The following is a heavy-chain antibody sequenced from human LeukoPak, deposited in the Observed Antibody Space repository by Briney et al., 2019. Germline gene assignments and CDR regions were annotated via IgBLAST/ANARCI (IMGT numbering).Heavy chain of an antibody. CDR1: GGSISSHY. Sequence: SETLSLTCTVSGGSISSHYWSWIRQPPGKGLEWIGYIYYSGSTNYNPSLKSRVTISVDTSKNQFSLKLSSVTAADTAVYYCARGGDYFDYWGQGTLVTVSS. V-gene: IGHV4-59*11. CDR2: IYYSGST. CDR3: ARGGDYFDY. J-gene: IGHJ4*02. D-gene: IGHD3-16*01.